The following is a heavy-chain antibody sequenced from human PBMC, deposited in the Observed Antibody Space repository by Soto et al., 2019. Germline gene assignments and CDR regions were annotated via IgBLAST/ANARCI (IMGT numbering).Heavy chain of an antibody. CDR3: ARGDSTDCSNGVCSFFYNHDMDV. CDR1: GYSFTDYH. D-gene: IGHD2-8*01. V-gene: IGHV1-2*04. CDR2: INPKSGGT. Sequence: ASVKVSCKASGYSFTDYHIHWVRQAPGQGLEWLGRINPKSGGTSTAQKFQGWVTMTTDTSISTASMELTRLTSDDTAIYYCARGDSTDCSNGVCSFFYNHDMDVWVKGPRSPSPQ. J-gene: IGHJ6*01.